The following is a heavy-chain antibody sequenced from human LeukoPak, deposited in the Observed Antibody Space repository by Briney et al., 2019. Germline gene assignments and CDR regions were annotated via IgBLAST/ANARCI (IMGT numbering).Heavy chain of an antibody. V-gene: IGHV1-8*01. J-gene: IGHJ4*02. CDR1: GYTFTSYD. CDR2: MNPNSGNT. CDR3: ARQLSPQSYGDYVVDY. Sequence: ASVKVSCKASGYTFTSYDINWVRQATGQGLEWMGWMNPNSGNTGYAQKFQGRVTMTRNTSISTAYMELSSLRSEDTAVYYCARQLSPQSYGDYVVDYWGQGTLVTVSS. D-gene: IGHD4-17*01.